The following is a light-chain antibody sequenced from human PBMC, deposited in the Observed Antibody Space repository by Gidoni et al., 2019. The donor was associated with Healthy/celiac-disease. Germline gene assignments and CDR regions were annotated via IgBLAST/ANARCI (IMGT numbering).Light chain of an antibody. CDR3: QQSYSTPRDT. CDR1: QRISSY. CDR2: AAS. Sequence: DIQMTQSPSSLSASVGDRVTITCRASQRISSYLNWYQQKPGNAPKHLIYAASSLQSGVPSRFSGIGSVTDFTLTISSLQPEDFATYYCQQSYSTPRDTFGQGTKLEIK. V-gene: IGKV1-39*01. J-gene: IGKJ2*01.